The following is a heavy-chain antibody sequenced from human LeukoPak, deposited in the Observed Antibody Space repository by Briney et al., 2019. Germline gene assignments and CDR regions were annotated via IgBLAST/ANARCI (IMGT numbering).Heavy chain of an antibody. J-gene: IGHJ4*02. Sequence: SETLSLTCAVYGGSFSVYYWSCIRQPPGKGLEGIGEINHSGSTNYNPSLKRRVTISVDTSKNHFSLKLSSVTAADTAVYYCARGWRSVGATAIYFDYWGQGTLVTVSS. CDR1: GGSFSVYY. D-gene: IGHD1-26*01. V-gene: IGHV4-34*01. CDR3: ARGWRSVGATAIYFDY. CDR2: INHSGST.